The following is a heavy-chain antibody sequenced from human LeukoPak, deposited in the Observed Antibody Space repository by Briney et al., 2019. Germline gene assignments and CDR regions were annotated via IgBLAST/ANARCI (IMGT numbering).Heavy chain of an antibody. CDR1: GGSISSYY. V-gene: IGHV4-34*01. CDR2: INHSGST. CDR3: ARGGVLRYFDWLRGEYNWFDP. D-gene: IGHD3-9*01. J-gene: IGHJ5*02. Sequence: SETLSLTCTVSGGSISSYYWSWIRQPPGKGLEWIGEINHSGSTNYNPSLKSRVTISVDTSKNQFSLKLSSVTAADTAVYYCARGGVLRYFDWLRGEYNWFDPWGQGTLVTVSS.